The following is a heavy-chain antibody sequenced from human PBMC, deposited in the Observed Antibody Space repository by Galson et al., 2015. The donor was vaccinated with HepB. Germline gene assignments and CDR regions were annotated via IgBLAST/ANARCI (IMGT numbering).Heavy chain of an antibody. CDR2: IWYDGSNK. CDR3: ARDQAVVTMDSEDAFDI. V-gene: IGHV3-33*08. Sequence: SLRLSCAASGFTFSSYGMHWVRQAPGKGLEWVAVIWYDGSNKYYADSVKGRFTISRDNSKNTLYLQMNSLRAEDTAVYYCARDQAVVTMDSEDAFDIWGQGTMVTVSS. CDR1: GFTFSSYG. J-gene: IGHJ3*02. D-gene: IGHD4/OR15-4a*01.